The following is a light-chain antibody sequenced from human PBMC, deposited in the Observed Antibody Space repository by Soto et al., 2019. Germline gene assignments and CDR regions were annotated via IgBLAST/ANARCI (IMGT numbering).Light chain of an antibody. J-gene: IGLJ2*01. V-gene: IGLV2-8*01. Sequence: QSVLTQPPSASGSPGQSVTISCTGTSSDVGGYNYVSWYQQHPGKAPELMIYEVSKRPSGVPDRFSGSKSGNTASLTVSGLQAEDEADYDCSSYVASNNLVFGGGTKLTVL. CDR3: SSYVASNNLV. CDR1: SSDVGGYNY. CDR2: EVS.